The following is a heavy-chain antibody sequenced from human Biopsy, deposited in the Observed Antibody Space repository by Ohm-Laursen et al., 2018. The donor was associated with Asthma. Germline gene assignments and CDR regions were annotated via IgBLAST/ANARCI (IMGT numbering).Heavy chain of an antibody. J-gene: IGHJ6*01. Sequence: PGTLSLTCDVSGGSISVSNWWSWVRQPPGRGLEWIGQIYHLGNANYNPSLKSRVTMSVDKSKNQFSLKLTSVTAADTAVYFCARVLRYGDIFFGMDVWGQGTTVTVSS. CDR1: GGSISVSNW. CDR2: IYHLGNA. D-gene: IGHD4-17*01. V-gene: IGHV4-4*01. CDR3: ARVLRYGDIFFGMDV.